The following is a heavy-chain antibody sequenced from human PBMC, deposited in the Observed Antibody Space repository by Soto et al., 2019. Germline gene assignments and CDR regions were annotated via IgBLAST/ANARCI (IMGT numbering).Heavy chain of an antibody. CDR1: GGCISSGGYS. CDR2: IYHSGST. CDR3: ARGMTTVTTIDY. J-gene: IGHJ4*02. D-gene: IGHD4-4*01. V-gene: IGHV4-30-2*01. Sequence: QLQLQESGSGLVKPSQTLSLTCAVSGGCISSGGYSWSWIRQPPGKGLEWIGYIYHSGSTYYNPSLKSRVTISVDSSKNQFSLKLSSVTAADTAVYYCARGMTTVTTIDYWGQGTLVTVSS.